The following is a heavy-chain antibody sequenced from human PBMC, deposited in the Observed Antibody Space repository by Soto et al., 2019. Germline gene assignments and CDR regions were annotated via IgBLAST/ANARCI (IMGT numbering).Heavy chain of an antibody. J-gene: IGHJ4*02. V-gene: IGHV1-18*01. CDR2: ISAHNGNT. CDR1: GYGFTTYG. CDR3: ARGRYGDY. D-gene: IGHD1-1*01. Sequence: QVHLVQSGAEVKKPGASVKVSCKGSGYGFTTYGITWVRQAPGQGLEWMAWISAHNGNTNYAQQLPGRVTVTRDTAPSTAYMELRSLRSDDTAVYYCARGRYGDYWGQGARVTVSS.